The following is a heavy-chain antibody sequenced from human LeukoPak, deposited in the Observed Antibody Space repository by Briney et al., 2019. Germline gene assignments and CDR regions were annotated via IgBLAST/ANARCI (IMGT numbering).Heavy chain of an antibody. V-gene: IGHV3-20*04. J-gene: IGHJ5*02. CDR2: INWNGGST. CDR3: ARDRRAKTTAVTVDWFDP. Sequence: PGGSLRLSCAVSGFTFEDHGMSWVRQAPGEGLKWVSGINWNGGSTGYADSVKGRFTISRDNAKNSLYLQMNSLRAEDTAVYYCARDRRAKTTAVTVDWFDPWGQGTLVTVSS. D-gene: IGHD4-23*01. CDR1: GFTFEDHG.